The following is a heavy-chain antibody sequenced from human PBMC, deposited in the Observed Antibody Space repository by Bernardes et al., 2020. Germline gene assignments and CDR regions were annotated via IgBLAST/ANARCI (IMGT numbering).Heavy chain of an antibody. V-gene: IGHV1-8*01. Sequence: ATGQGLEWMGWMNPKSGNTGYAQKFQGRVTMTRNTSISTAYMELSSLQSEDTAVYYCATLRVVAATQDDYWGQGTLVTVSP. CDR3: ATLRVVAATQDDY. J-gene: IGHJ4*02. CDR2: MNPKSGNT. D-gene: IGHD2-15*01.